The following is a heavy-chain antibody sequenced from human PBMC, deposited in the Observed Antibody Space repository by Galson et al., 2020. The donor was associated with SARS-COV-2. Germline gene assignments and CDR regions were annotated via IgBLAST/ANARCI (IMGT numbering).Heavy chain of an antibody. CDR3: ARVSEPWASISLGTAMVRYYYYYVDV. D-gene: IGHD5-18*01. Sequence: SETLSLTCTVSGGSISHYHWSWIRQPPGKGLEWIGYIFYNGSTIYSPSLDSRVTISVDTSTNHLSLRLRAVTAADTAVYYCARVSEPWASISLGTAMVRYYYYYVDVWGKGTTVIVSS. V-gene: IGHV4-59*01. J-gene: IGHJ6*03. CDR2: IFYNGST. CDR1: GGSISHYH.